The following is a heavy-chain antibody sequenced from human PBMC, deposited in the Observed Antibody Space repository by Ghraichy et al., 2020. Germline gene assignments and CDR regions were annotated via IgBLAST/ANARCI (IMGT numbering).Heavy chain of an antibody. CDR1: GLTLRSYA. Sequence: GGSLRLSCVASGLTLRSYAMSWVRQAPGKGLEWVSAISGAGTATYYADSVKGRFTISRDNSKNTVFLQMNSLRVEDTAVYYCAKARMAAGITEGYFDHWGQGALVTVSS. CDR3: AKARMAAGITEGYFDH. V-gene: IGHV3-23*01. CDR2: ISGAGTAT. D-gene: IGHD6-13*01. J-gene: IGHJ4*02.